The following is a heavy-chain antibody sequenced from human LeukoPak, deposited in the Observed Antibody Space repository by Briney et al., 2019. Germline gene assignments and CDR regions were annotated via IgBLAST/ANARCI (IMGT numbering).Heavy chain of an antibody. V-gene: IGHV4-39*01. CDR3: ASPAEWNYYYYGMDV. J-gene: IGHJ6*02. CDR1: GGSISSSSYY. CDR2: IYYSGST. Sequence: SETLSLTCTVSGGSISSSSYYWGWIRQPPGKGLEWIGSIYYSGSTYYNPSLKSRVTISVDTSKNQFSLKLSSVTAADTAVYYCASPAEWNYYYYGMDVWGQGTTVTVSS. D-gene: IGHD3-3*01.